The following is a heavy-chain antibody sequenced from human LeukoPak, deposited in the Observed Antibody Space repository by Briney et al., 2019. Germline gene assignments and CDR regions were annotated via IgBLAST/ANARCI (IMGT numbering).Heavy chain of an antibody. V-gene: IGHV1-46*01. J-gene: IGHJ1*01. CDR3: ARDSSDIRSLIAH. D-gene: IGHD2-15*01. CDR1: GYTFTSYY. Sequence: ASVKVSCKASGYTFTSYYMHWVRQAPGQGLEWMGIINPSGGSTSYAQKFQGRVTITADESASTAYMELSSLRSEDTAVYYCARDSSDIRSLIAHGGQGTLVTVSS. CDR2: INPSGGST.